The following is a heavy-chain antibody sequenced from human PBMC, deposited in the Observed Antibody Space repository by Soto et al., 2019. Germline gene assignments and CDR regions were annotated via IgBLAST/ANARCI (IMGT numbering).Heavy chain of an antibody. CDR2: IWYDGSNK. D-gene: IGHD4-17*01. J-gene: IGHJ4*02. CDR3: ARPGNYCAFDD. Sequence: QVQLVESGGGVVQPGRSLRLSCAASGFTFSSYGMHWVRQAPGKGLEWVAVIWYDGSNKYYADSVKGRFTISRDNSKNTRDLQMNILRAEDTAGYYCARPGNYCAFDDWGQGTLVTVSS. V-gene: IGHV3-33*01. CDR1: GFTFSSYG.